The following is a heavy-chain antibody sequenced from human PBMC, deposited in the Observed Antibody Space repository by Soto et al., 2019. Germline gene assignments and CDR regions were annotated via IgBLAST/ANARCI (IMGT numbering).Heavy chain of an antibody. J-gene: IGHJ5*02. CDR2: IYYSGST. CDR1: GGSISSINW. Sequence: QVHLQESGPGLVKPSGTLSLTCGVSGGSISSINWWSWVRQTPGKGLEWIGEIYYSGSTNYNPSLTSRVTMSIDKSKNQFFLNLTSVPAADTALYYCARSSGVSATNWFDAWGQGTLVTVSS. V-gene: IGHV4-4*02. D-gene: IGHD3-10*01. CDR3: ARSSGVSATNWFDA.